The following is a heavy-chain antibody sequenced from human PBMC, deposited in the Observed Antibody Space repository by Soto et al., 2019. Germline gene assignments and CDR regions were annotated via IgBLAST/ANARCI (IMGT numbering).Heavy chain of an antibody. J-gene: IGHJ5*02. CDR1: GYIFSSYW. CDR3: ARTEQWLDNWFDP. CDR2: IDPSDSYT. Sequence: GESLKISCKGSGYIFSSYWISWFLQMPGKGLEWMGRIDPSDSYTNYSPSFQGHVTISADKSISTAYLQWSSLKASDTAMYYCARTEQWLDNWFDPWGQGTLVTVSS. D-gene: IGHD6-19*01. V-gene: IGHV5-10-1*01.